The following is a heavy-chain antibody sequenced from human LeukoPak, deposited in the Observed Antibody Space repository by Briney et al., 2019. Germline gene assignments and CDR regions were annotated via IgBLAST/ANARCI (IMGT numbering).Heavy chain of an antibody. CDR1: GGSISSSSYY. CDR2: IYTSGST. D-gene: IGHD6-6*01. Sequence: SETLSLTCTVSGGSISSSSYYWGWIRQPPGKGLEWIGRIYTSGSTNYNPSLKSRVTISVDTSKNQFSLKLSSVTAADTAVYYCARGPLAARHFDYWGQGTLVTVSS. CDR3: ARGPLAARHFDY. V-gene: IGHV4-39*07. J-gene: IGHJ4*02.